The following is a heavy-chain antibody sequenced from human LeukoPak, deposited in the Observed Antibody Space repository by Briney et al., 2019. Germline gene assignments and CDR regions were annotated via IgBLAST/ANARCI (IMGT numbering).Heavy chain of an antibody. V-gene: IGHV3-74*01. D-gene: IGHD5-18*01. CDR3: ARGDAYSYGPFDY. Sequence: GGSLRLSCAASGFTISSYWMHWVRQAPGKGLVWVSRINSDGGSTSYADSVKGRFTISRDNAKNTLYQQINSLRAEDTAVYYCARGDAYSYGPFDYWGQGTLVTVPS. J-gene: IGHJ4*02. CDR1: GFTISSYW. CDR2: INSDGGST.